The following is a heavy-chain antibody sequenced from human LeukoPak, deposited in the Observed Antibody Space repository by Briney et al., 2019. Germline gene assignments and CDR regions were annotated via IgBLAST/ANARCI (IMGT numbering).Heavy chain of an antibody. CDR1: GGTFSSYA. V-gene: IGHV1-69*13. Sequence: SVKVSCTASGGTFSSYAISWVRQAPGQGLEWMGGIIPIFGTANYAQKFQGRVTITADESTSTAYMELSSLRSEDTAVYYCARALWFGELIRFDWFDPWGQGTLVTVSS. J-gene: IGHJ5*02. CDR3: ARALWFGELIRFDWFDP. CDR2: IIPIFGTA. D-gene: IGHD3-10*01.